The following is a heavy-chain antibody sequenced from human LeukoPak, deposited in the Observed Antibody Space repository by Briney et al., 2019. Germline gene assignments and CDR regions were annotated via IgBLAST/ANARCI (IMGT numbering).Heavy chain of an antibody. Sequence: GGSLRLSCAASGFTFSSYGMHWIRQAPGKGLEWVAVISYDGSNKYFADSVKGRFTISRDNSKNTLYLQMNSLRAEDTAVYYCAKDSGIAVAGTLRAFDIWGQGTMVTVSS. V-gene: IGHV3-30*18. CDR3: AKDSGIAVAGTLRAFDI. J-gene: IGHJ3*02. CDR2: ISYDGSNK. D-gene: IGHD6-19*01. CDR1: GFTFSSYG.